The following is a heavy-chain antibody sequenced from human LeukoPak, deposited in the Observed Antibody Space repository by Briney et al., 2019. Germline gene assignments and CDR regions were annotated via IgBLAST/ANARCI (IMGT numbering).Heavy chain of an antibody. Sequence: SETLSLTCTVSGGSIISYYWGWIRQPAGKGLEWIGRIYTSGSTNYNPSLKSRVTMSVDTSKNQFSLKLSSLTAADTAVYYCAREGISDGVYYFDYWGQGTLVTVSS. CDR1: GGSIISYY. J-gene: IGHJ4*02. D-gene: IGHD2-21*02. CDR2: IYTSGST. CDR3: AREGISDGVYYFDY. V-gene: IGHV4-4*07.